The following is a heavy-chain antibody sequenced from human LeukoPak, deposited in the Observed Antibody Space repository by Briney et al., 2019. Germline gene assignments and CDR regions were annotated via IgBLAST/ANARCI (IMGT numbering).Heavy chain of an antibody. Sequence: PSETLSLTCTVSGGSISSGSYYWSWIRQPAGKGLEWIGRIYTSGSTNYNPSLKSRVTISVDTSKNQFSLKLSSVTAADTAVYYCARAGTRGDYSRLFYYFDYWGQGTLVTVSS. CDR1: GGSISSGSYY. J-gene: IGHJ4*02. CDR2: IYTSGST. D-gene: IGHD4-17*01. CDR3: ARAGTRGDYSRLFYYFDY. V-gene: IGHV4-61*02.